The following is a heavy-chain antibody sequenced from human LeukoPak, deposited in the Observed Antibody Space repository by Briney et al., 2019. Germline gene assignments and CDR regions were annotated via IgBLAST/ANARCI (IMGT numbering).Heavy chain of an antibody. CDR2: INHSGST. D-gene: IGHD6-19*01. CDR3: ARSPRPRRISSGWYGGISNWFDP. Sequence: PSETLSLTCAVYGVSFSGYYWSWIRQPPGKGLEWIGEINHSGSTNYNPSLKSRVTISVDTSKNQFSLRLSSVTAADTAVYYCARSPRPRRISSGWYGGISNWFDPWGQGTLVTVSS. V-gene: IGHV4-34*01. CDR1: GVSFSGYY. J-gene: IGHJ5*02.